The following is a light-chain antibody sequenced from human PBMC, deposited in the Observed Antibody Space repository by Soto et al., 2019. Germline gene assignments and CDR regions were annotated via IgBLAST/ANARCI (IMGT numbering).Light chain of an antibody. CDR1: SSDVGAYNY. V-gene: IGLV2-8*01. Sequence: QSVLTQPPSAPGSPGQSVTISCTGTSSDVGAYNYVSWYQQHPGKAPKLMIYEVSKRPSGVPDRFSGSKSGNTASLTVSGLQAEDEADYYCSSNAGSNNVVFGGGTKLTVL. CDR2: EVS. CDR3: SSNAGSNNVV. J-gene: IGLJ2*01.